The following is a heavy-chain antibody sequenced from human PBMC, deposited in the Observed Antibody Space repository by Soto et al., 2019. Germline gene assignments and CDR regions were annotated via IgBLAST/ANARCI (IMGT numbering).Heavy chain of an antibody. J-gene: IGHJ5*02. CDR3: ARIAAVAGFNWFDP. V-gene: IGHV1-18*01. Sequence: ASVKVXXXXSGYTFTSYGISWVRQAPGQGLEWMGWISAYNGNTNYAQKIQGRVTMTTDTSTSTAYMELRSLRSDDTAVYYCARIAAVAGFNWFDPWGQGTLVTVSS. CDR1: GYTFTSYG. D-gene: IGHD6-19*01. CDR2: ISAYNGNT.